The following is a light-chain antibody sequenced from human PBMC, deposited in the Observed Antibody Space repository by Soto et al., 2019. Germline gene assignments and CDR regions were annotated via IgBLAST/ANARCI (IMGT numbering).Light chain of an antibody. CDR1: QSVLYSSNNKNY. V-gene: IGKV4-1*01. Sequence: DIVMTQSPDSLAVSLGERATINCKSSQSVLYSSNNKNYLAWYQQKPGQPPKQLIYWASTRESGFPDRFSVSGSGIDFNLNLSSLQAEDVAVSYCQQYTGPWTCGQVTKVEIK. CDR3: QQYTGPWT. J-gene: IGKJ1*01. CDR2: WAS.